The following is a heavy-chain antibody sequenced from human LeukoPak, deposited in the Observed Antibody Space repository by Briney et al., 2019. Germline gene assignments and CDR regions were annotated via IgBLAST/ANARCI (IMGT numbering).Heavy chain of an antibody. CDR3: ARHAGYSSSSGFVP. CDR1: GGSISSYY. J-gene: IGHJ5*02. D-gene: IGHD6-6*01. Sequence: SETLSLTCTVSGGSISSYYWSWIRQPPGKGLEWIGYIYTSGSTNYNPSLKSRVTISVDTSKNQFSLKLSSVTAADTAVYYCARHAGYSSSSGFVPWGQGTLVTVSS. CDR2: IYTSGST. V-gene: IGHV4-4*09.